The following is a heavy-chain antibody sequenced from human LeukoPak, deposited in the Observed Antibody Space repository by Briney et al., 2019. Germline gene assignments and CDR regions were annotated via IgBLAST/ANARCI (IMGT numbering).Heavy chain of an antibody. CDR2: ISAYNGNT. CDR1: GYTFTSYG. CDR3: ARMYYDILTGEAYYYYYMDV. V-gene: IGHV1-18*01. D-gene: IGHD3-9*01. J-gene: IGHJ6*03. Sequence: ASVKVSCKASGYTFTSYGISWVRQAPGQGLEWMGWISAYNGNTNYAQKLQGRVTMTTDTSTSTAYMELRSLRSDDTAVYYCARMYYDILTGEAYYYYYMDVWGKGTTVTVSS.